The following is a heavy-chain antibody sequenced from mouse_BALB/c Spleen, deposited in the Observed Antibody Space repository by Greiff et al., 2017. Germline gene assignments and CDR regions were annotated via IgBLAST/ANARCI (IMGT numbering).Heavy chain of an antibody. D-gene: IGHD2-14*01. CDR3: ARRGIGDAMDY. V-gene: IGHV5-12-2*01. CDR1: GFTFSSYT. CDR2: ISNGGGST. Sequence: EVNVVESGGGLVQPGGSLKLSCAASGFTFSSYTMSWVRQTPEKRLEWVAYISNGGGSTYYPDTVKGRFTISRDNAKNTLYLQMSSLKSEDTAMYYCARRGIGDAMDYWGQGTSVTVSS. J-gene: IGHJ4*01.